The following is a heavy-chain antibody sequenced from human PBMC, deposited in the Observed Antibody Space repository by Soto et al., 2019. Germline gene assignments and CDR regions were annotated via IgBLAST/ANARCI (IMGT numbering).Heavy chain of an antibody. J-gene: IGHJ4*02. CDR1: GFTFSSYW. CDR3: VRDDVGVGIDY. V-gene: IGHV3-74*03. CDR2: IDSDGNSK. Sequence: GGSLRLSCAASGFTFSSYWMHWVRQVPGKGLVWVSHIDSDGNSKTYADSVKGRFTISRDNAKNTVYLQMNSLRAEDTAVYYCVRDDVGVGIDYWGMGTLVTVSS. D-gene: IGHD1-26*01.